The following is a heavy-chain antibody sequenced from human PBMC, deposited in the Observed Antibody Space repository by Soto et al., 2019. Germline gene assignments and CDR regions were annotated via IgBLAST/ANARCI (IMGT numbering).Heavy chain of an antibody. CDR2: ISGSGGST. V-gene: IGHV3-23*01. CDR1: GLTVSSDA. Sequence: SLRLSCAASGLTVSSDAMSWVRKAPGKGLEWVSAISGSGGSTYYADSVKGRFTISRDNSKNTLYLQMNSLRAEDTAVYYSAKMTGNRALNYYCMDVCGKGTTVTVS. J-gene: IGHJ6*03. CDR3: AKMTGNRALNYYCMDV. D-gene: IGHD4-4*01.